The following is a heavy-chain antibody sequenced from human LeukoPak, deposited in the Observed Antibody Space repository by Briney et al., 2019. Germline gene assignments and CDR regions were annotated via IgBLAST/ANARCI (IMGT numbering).Heavy chain of an antibody. CDR2: INHSGST. Sequence: GSLRLSCAASGFTFSDYYMSWIRQPPGKGLEWIGEINHSGSTNYNPSLKSRVTISVDTSKNQFSLKLSSVTAADTAVYYCARGRPWIQLWLSVRDSYYFDYWGQGTLVTVSS. CDR1: GFTFSDYY. D-gene: IGHD5-18*01. J-gene: IGHJ4*02. CDR3: ARGRPWIQLWLSVRDSYYFDY. V-gene: IGHV4-34*01.